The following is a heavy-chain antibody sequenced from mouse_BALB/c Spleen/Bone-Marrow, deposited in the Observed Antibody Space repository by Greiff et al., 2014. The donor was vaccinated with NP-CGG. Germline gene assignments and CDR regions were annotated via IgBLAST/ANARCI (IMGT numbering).Heavy chain of an antibody. J-gene: IGHJ2*01. CDR1: GFSLSRYS. CDR3: ARNSGTWGFDY. D-gene: IGHD3-2*02. V-gene: IGHV2-6-4*01. CDR2: IWGGGST. Sequence: VKLEESGPGLVAPSQSLPITCTVSGFSLSRYSVHWFRQPPGKGLEWLGVIWGGGSTDYNSALKSRLSISKDNSKSQVFLKMNSLQTDDTAMYYCARNSGTWGFDYWGQGTTLTVSS.